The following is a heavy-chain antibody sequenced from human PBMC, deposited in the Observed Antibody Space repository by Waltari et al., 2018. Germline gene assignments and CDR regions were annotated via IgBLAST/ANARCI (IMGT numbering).Heavy chain of an antibody. D-gene: IGHD3-3*01. CDR2: INPNSGDP. CDR1: GYPFPDFF. J-gene: IGHJ4*02. V-gene: IGHV1-2*06. CDR3: ARSGGGTTTFGVAE. Sequence: QVQLVQSGAEVKKSGASVKVSCTASGYPFPDFFIHWVRQAPGQGLEWMGRINPNSGDPSYAQRFQGRVTMTGDTSITTAYMELTGLRSDDTAIYYCARSGGGTTTFGVAEWGQGSLVTVSS.